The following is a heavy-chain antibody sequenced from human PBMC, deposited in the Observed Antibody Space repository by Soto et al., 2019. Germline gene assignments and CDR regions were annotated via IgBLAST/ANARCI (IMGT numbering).Heavy chain of an antibody. Sequence: GGSLRLSCEASRFRFSDYYMSWVRQAPGKGLEWVSFISSSGTTIYYADSVKGRFTISRDNAKNPLFLQMNSLRVEDTAVYYCASSEGNYYYYGMDVWGQGTTVTVSS. CDR2: ISSSGTTI. CDR1: RFRFSDYY. J-gene: IGHJ6*02. CDR3: ASSEGNYYYYGMDV. V-gene: IGHV3-11*01.